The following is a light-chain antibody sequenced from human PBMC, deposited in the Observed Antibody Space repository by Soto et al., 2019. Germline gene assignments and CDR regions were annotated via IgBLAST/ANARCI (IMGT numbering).Light chain of an antibody. V-gene: IGKV3-15*01. Sequence: ELVLTQSPGTLSLSPGERATLSCRASQSVDSTYLAWYQQKPDQSPRLLIYGASTRATGIPDRVSGRGSGTEVTLTISSLQSEDFAVYYCQQYNNWPWTFGQGTKVDIK. CDR2: GAS. CDR1: QSVDSTY. CDR3: QQYNNWPWT. J-gene: IGKJ1*01.